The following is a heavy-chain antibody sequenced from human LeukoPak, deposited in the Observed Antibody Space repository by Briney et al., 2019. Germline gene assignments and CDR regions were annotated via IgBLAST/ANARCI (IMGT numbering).Heavy chain of an antibody. V-gene: IGHV3-7*03. D-gene: IGHD3-22*01. CDR2: IKKDGSQK. CDR3: ARERVYHDGSGYKTAEYFQH. CDR1: GFTLSSYW. J-gene: IGHJ1*01. Sequence: PGGSLRLSCAASGFTLSSYWMSWVRQAPGKGLEWVANIKKDGSQKYYVDSVEGRFTISRDNAKNSVYLQMNSLRAEDTAVYYCARERVYHDGSGYKTAEYFQHWGQGTLVTVSS.